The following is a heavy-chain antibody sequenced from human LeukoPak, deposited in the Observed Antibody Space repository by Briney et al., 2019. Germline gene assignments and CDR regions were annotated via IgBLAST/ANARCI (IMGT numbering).Heavy chain of an antibody. CDR2: INPRDGST. CDR3: ARVAAVGACNFDY. D-gene: IGHD1-26*01. CDR1: GHISSTSL. V-gene: IGHV1-46*04. J-gene: IGHJ4*02. Sequence: ASVKVSCKASGHISSTSLIHWVRAAPGQGPVWMGLINPRDGSTLYARHLQGRVTMTRDTYTRTVYMELNSLGSEDTAVYFCARVAAVGACNFDYWGQGTLVTVSS.